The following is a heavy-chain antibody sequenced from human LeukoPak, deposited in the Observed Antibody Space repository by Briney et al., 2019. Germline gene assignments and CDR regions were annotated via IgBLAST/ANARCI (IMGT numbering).Heavy chain of an antibody. CDR3: ARVRYCSSTSRYIDEYFQH. V-gene: IGHV1-2*06. CDR2: INPNSGGT. D-gene: IGHD2-2*01. Sequence: GASVKVSCKASGYTFTGYYMHWVRQAPGQGLEWMGRINPNSGGTNYAQKFQGRVTMTRDTSISTAYMELSRLRSDDTAVYYCARVRYCSSTSRYIDEYFQHWGQGTLVTVSS. J-gene: IGHJ1*01. CDR1: GYTFTGYY.